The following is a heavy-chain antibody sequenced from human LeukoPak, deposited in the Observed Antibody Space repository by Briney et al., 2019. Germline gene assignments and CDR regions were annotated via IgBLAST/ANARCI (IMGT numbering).Heavy chain of an antibody. D-gene: IGHD3-22*01. J-gene: IGHJ4*02. V-gene: IGHV3-7*01. CDR3: VRDSYSRDLDY. CDR2: IKEDGSEQ. Sequence: GGSLRLSCAASAFTFSSYWMSWVRQAPGKGLEWVANIKEDGSEQYYVDSLKGRSTISRDNAKNSLYLQMNSLRAEDTAVYYCVRDSYSRDLDYWGLGTLVTVSS. CDR1: AFTFSSYW.